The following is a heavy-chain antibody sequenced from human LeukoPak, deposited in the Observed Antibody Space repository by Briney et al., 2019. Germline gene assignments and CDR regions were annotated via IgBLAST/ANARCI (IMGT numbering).Heavy chain of an antibody. J-gene: IGHJ6*03. V-gene: IGHV3-30*02. D-gene: IGHD2-21*01. CDR2: LRYDGINK. CDR3: AKMWNYYMDV. Sequence: PGRSLRLSCAASGFNFVTYGIHWVRQAPGKGLEWVAFLRYDGINKYYKDSVKGRFTISRYNSKNTLFQKITDPAVEYSAVYYCAKMWNYYMDVWGKGTTVTVSS. CDR1: GFNFVTYG.